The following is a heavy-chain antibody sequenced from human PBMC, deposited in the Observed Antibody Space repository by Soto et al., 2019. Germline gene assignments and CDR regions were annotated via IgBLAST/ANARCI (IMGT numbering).Heavy chain of an antibody. D-gene: IGHD6-19*01. CDR1: GFTFSSNW. Sequence: EVQVVESGGGLVQPGGSLRLSCAASGFTFSSNWMHWVRQGPGKGLVWVSRIDNDGSSRDYADSVKGRFTISRDNAKNTLELEKGSMRAEDTAEYYCESGSRWYSPDYWGQGTLVTVSS. J-gene: IGHJ4*02. CDR3: ESGSRWYSPDY. CDR2: IDNDGSSR. V-gene: IGHV3-74*01.